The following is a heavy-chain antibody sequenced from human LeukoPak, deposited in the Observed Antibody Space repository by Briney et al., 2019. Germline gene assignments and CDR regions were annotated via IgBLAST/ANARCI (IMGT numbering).Heavy chain of an antibody. Sequence: SETLSLTCTVSGGSISSYYWSWIRQPAGKGLEWIGRIYTSGSTYYNPSLKSRVTISVDTSKNQFSLTLSSVTAADTAVYYCARHSGITIFGVDQNWFDPWGQGTLVTVSS. CDR1: GGSISSYY. D-gene: IGHD3-3*01. CDR3: ARHSGITIFGVDQNWFDP. CDR2: IYTSGST. V-gene: IGHV4-4*07. J-gene: IGHJ5*02.